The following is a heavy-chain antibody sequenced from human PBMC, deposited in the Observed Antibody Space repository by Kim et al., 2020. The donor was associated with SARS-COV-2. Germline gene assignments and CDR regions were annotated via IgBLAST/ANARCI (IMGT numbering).Heavy chain of an antibody. CDR3: ARDRQCGY. D-gene: IGHD6-19*01. Sequence: ASVKVSCKASGYTFTSYGITWVRQAPGQGLEWMGWISPYNGNTNYAQSLQDRVTMTTDTSTNTAYMELGSLRSADTAVYSCARDRQCGYWAQGTLVTVSS. CDR2: ISPYNGNT. CDR1: GYTFTSYG. V-gene: IGHV1-18*01. J-gene: IGHJ4*02.